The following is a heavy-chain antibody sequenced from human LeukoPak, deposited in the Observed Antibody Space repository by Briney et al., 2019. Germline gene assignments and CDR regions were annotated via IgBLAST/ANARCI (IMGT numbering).Heavy chain of an antibody. D-gene: IGHD4-17*01. CDR1: GYTFTGYY. V-gene: IGHV1-2*02. CDR3: ARDPAPYGDYAADY. Sequence: GGSVKVSCKASGYTFTGYYLHWVRQPPGQGLAWMGLINPNSGGTNSAQKFQGRATMTRDTSISTAYMELSRLTSDDTAVYYCARDPAPYGDYAADYWGQGTLVTASS. CDR2: INPNSGGT. J-gene: IGHJ4*02.